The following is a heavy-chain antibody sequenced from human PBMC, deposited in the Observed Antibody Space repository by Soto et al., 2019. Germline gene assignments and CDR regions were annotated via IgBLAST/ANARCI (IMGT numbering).Heavy chain of an antibody. CDR2: IPQDGVDG. D-gene: IGHD2-21*02. J-gene: IGHJ6*02. V-gene: IGHV3-7*03. Sequence: PXGSLRLSCEVSGFTFSMYSMSWVRQSPGKGLEWVAKIPQDGVDGHYADSVKGRFIISRDNGKNSLHLQLNNLRAEDTAVYYCARDHLILPAHDFFYGSDVWGRGATVTVSS. CDR3: ARDHLILPAHDFFYGSDV. CDR1: GFTFSMYS.